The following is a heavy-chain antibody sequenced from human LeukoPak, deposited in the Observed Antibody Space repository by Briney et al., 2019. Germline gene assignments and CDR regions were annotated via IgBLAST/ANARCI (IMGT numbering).Heavy chain of an antibody. V-gene: IGHV3-30-3*01. CDR2: FSYDGNSK. CDR1: GFTFSNYA. CDR3: AREGSSSSFDY. J-gene: IGHJ4*02. D-gene: IGHD6-13*01. Sequence: PGGSLRLSCAASGFTFSNYAIHWVRQAPDKGLEWVTLFSYDGNSKYYADSVKGRFTISRDNSKNTLFLQMNSLRTEDTAVYFCAREGSSSSFDYWGQGTLVTVSS.